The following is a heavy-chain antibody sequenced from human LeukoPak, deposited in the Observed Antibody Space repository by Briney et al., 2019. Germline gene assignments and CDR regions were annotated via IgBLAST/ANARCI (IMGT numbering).Heavy chain of an antibody. D-gene: IGHD5-24*01. J-gene: IGHJ4*02. Sequence: SETLSLTCTVSGGFISDYYWSWIRQPPGKGLEWIGYIYSSGSTNYNPSLKSRVTISVDTSKNQFSMKLSSVTAADTAVYYCARHFRLRRDDYNLDFDYWGQGTLVTVSS. CDR3: ARHFRLRRDDYNLDFDY. CDR1: GGFISDYY. V-gene: IGHV4-59*08. CDR2: IYSSGST.